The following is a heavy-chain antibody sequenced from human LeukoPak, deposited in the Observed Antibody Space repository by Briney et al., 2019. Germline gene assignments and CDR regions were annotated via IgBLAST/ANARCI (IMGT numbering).Heavy chain of an antibody. Sequence: GGSLRLSCAASGFTFSSYEMNWVRQAAGKGLESVSYISSSGSTIYYADSVKGRFTISRDNAKNSLYLQMNSLRAEDTAVYYCARVDYDSSGYLNYGGQGTLGTVSS. D-gene: IGHD3-22*01. J-gene: IGHJ4*02. CDR3: ARVDYDSSGYLNY. CDR2: ISSSGSTI. V-gene: IGHV3-48*03. CDR1: GFTFSSYE.